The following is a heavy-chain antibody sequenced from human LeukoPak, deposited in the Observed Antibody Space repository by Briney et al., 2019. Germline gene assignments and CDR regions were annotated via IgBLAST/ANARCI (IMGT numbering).Heavy chain of an antibody. D-gene: IGHD4-17*01. CDR3: ARHYYGDYEGWFDP. Sequence: SETLPLTCTVSGGSISSYYWTWIRQPPGKGLEWIGYISYSGRTNSNPSLKSRVTISVDTSKNQFSLKLSSVTAADTAVYYCARHYYGDYEGWFDPWGQGTLVTVSS. CDR2: ISYSGRT. CDR1: GGSISSYY. J-gene: IGHJ5*02. V-gene: IGHV4-59*08.